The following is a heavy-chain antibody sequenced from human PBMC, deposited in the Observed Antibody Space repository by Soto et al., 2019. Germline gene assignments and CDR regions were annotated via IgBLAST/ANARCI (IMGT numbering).Heavy chain of an antibody. Sequence: QVQLVQSGAEVKNPGASVKLSCKASGYIFTNYYIHWVRQAPGQGLEWTAIINPSGGSTNYAQKFQGRVTLARDTFTNTVYMELSSLRSEDTAIYYCARDLTSGDYWGQGTLVTVSS. D-gene: IGHD7-27*01. CDR2: INPSGGST. V-gene: IGHV1-46*01. J-gene: IGHJ4*02. CDR1: GYIFTNYY. CDR3: ARDLTSGDY.